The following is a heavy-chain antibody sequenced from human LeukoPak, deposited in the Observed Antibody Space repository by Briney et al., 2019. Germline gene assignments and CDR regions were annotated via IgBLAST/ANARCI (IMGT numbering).Heavy chain of an antibody. J-gene: IGHJ2*01. V-gene: IGHV3-7*01. CDR2: IKGDGREK. D-gene: IGHD3-10*01. Sequence: PGGSLRLSCAASEFTFNNYWLSWVRQAPGKGLEWVANIKGDGREKYYADSVKGRFTTSRDNAKNSVYLQMNSLRAEDTAVYYCARDAFRTRYFDLWGRGTLVTVSS. CDR3: ARDAFRTRYFDL. CDR1: EFTFNNYW.